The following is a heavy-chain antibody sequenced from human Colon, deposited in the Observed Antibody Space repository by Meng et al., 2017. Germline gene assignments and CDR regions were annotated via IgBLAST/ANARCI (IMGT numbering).Heavy chain of an antibody. J-gene: IGHJ4*02. CDR2: IFSTGTA. CDR1: GLPIGTSSYY. CDR3: ARADCTAGICYQFDN. V-gene: IGHV4-31*03. D-gene: IGHD2-8*02. Sequence: KRAGPTLVTTSQTLSLTCRCSGLPIGTSSYYCTYIAQRPGKYLEWIGKIFSTGTAHYNPSLKTRAAMSVDRSKNQFSLKLSSVTAADTAVYYCARADCTAGICYQFDNWGQGTLVTVSS.